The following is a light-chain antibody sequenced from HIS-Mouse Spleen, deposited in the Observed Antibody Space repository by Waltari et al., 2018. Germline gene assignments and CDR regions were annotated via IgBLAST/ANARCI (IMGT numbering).Light chain of an antibody. CDR1: QSISSW. CDR3: QQYNSYSWT. Sequence: DIQMTQSPSTLSASVGDRVPITCRASQSISSWLAWYQHKPGKAPKLLIYKASSLESVVPSRFSGSGSGTEFTLTISSLQPDDFATYYCQQYNSYSWTFGQGTKVEIK. J-gene: IGKJ1*01. CDR2: KAS. V-gene: IGKV1-5*03.